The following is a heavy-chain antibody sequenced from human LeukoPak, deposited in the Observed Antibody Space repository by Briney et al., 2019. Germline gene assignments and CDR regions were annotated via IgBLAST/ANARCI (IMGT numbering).Heavy chain of an antibody. CDR2: INHSGST. J-gene: IGHJ4*02. Sequence: SETLSLTCAVYGGLFSGYYWSWIRQHPGKGLEWIGEINHSGSTNYNPSLKSRVTISVDTSKNQFSLKLSSVTAADTAVYYCARGNNDSSGYYSDFDYWGQGTLVTVSS. CDR1: GGLFSGYY. CDR3: ARGNNDSSGYYSDFDY. D-gene: IGHD3-22*01. V-gene: IGHV4-34*01.